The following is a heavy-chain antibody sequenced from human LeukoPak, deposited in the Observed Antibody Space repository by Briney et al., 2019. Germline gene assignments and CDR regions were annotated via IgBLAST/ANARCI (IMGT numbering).Heavy chain of an antibody. Sequence: QPGGSLRLSCAASGFTFSSYEMNWVRQAPGKGLEWVANIKEDGGEKYYVDSVKGRFAISRDNARNSLYLQMDNLRAEDTGVYYCARDFYDGFALDYWGQGTLVTVSS. D-gene: IGHD2/OR15-2a*01. CDR2: IKEDGGEK. CDR1: GFTFSSYE. V-gene: IGHV3-7*01. CDR3: ARDFYDGFALDY. J-gene: IGHJ4*02.